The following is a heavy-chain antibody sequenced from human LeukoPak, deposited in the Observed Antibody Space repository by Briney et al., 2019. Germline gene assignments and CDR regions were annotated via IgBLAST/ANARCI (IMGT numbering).Heavy chain of an antibody. Sequence: GGSLRLSCAASGVTFSNYEMNWVRQAPGKGLEWVSYISSSGSTIYYADSVKGRFTISRDNAKNSLYLQMNSLRAEDTAVYYCARDSFDWLYYFDYWGQGTLVTVSS. CDR3: ARDSFDWLYYFDY. D-gene: IGHD3-9*01. V-gene: IGHV3-48*03. CDR1: GVTFSNYE. J-gene: IGHJ4*02. CDR2: ISSSGSTI.